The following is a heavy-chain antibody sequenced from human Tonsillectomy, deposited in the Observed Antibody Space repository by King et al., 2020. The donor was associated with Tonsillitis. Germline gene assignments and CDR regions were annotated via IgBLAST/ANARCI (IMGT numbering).Heavy chain of an antibody. J-gene: IGHJ3*02. Sequence: VQLVESGGGLVQPGGSLKLSCAASGFTFSGSAMHWVRQASGKGLEWVGRIRTKANSYATTYAESLKGRFTISRDDSKNTAYLQMNSLKTEDTAVYYCTTVNIVAYDGFDIWGQGTMVTVSS. D-gene: IGHD5-12*01. CDR2: IRTKANSYAT. CDR3: TTVNIVAYDGFDI. V-gene: IGHV3-73*02. CDR1: GFTFSGSA.